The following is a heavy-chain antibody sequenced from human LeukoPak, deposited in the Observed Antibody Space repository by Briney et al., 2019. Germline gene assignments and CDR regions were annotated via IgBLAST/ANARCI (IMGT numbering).Heavy chain of an antibody. D-gene: IGHD1-26*01. CDR1: GGSISNYY. CDR2: IYYTGTT. V-gene: IGHV4-59*12. Sequence: PSETLSLTCTVSGGSISNYYWSWIRQPPGKGLEWIGYIYYTGTTNYRSSLKSRVTISVDTSKNQFSLKLSSVTAADTAVYYCARCGIVGARYYYYMDVWGKGTTVTVSS. CDR3: ARCGIVGARYYYYMDV. J-gene: IGHJ6*03.